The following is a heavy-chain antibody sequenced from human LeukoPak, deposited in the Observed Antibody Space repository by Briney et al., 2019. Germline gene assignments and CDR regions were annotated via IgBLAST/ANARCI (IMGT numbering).Heavy chain of an antibody. V-gene: IGHV3-53*01. CDR3: VRYSYGGPHY. Sequence: QPGGSLRLSCAASGFSVSDNYMNWVRQAPGKGLEWVSVIYGGDFTQYAGSVRGRFTISRDNSKNTVYLQMNSLRADDTAMYYCVRYSYGGPHYWGQGTLVTVSS. J-gene: IGHJ4*02. CDR1: GFSVSDNY. D-gene: IGHD3-10*01. CDR2: IYGGDFT.